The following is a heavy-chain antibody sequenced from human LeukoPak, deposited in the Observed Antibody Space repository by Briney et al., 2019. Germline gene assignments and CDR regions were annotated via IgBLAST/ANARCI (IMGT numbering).Heavy chain of an antibody. V-gene: IGHV3-30-3*01. Sequence: PGGSLRLSCAASGFTFSSYAMHWVRQAPGKGLEWVAVISYDGSNKYYADSVKGRFTISRDNSKNTLYLQMNSLRAEDTAVYYCARSGGNWGLYYDSSGDFDYWGQGNPGHRLL. CDR2: ISYDGSNK. D-gene: IGHD3-22*01. CDR3: ARSGGNWGLYYDSSGDFDY. CDR1: GFTFSSYA. J-gene: IGHJ4*02.